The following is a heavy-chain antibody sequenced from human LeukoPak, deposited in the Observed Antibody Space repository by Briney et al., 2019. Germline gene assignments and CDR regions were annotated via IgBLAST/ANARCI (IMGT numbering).Heavy chain of an antibody. J-gene: IGHJ4*02. Sequence: SETMSLTCTVSGASIRSYYWSWIRQPPGKGLEWIGYIYDSGRTSSNPSLKSRVTISAGTSKNQFSLRLSSVTAADTAVYYCARDGGYDGSIDYFDYWGQGTLVTVSS. CDR3: ARDGGYDGSIDYFDY. CDR1: GASIRSYY. D-gene: IGHD5-12*01. V-gene: IGHV4-59*01. CDR2: IYDSGRT.